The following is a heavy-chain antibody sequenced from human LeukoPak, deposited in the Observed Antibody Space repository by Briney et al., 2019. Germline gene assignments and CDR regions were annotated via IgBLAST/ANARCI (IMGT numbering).Heavy chain of an antibody. Sequence: GESLKISCKASGYSFTSYWIGWVRQMPEKGLERMGIIYPGDSDTRYSPSFQGQVTISAGKSISTAYLQWSSLKASDTAMYYCARERSSGYYTEDAFDIWGQGTMVTVSS. J-gene: IGHJ3*02. V-gene: IGHV5-51*01. D-gene: IGHD3-22*01. CDR2: IYPGDSDT. CDR3: ARERSSGYYTEDAFDI. CDR1: GYSFTSYW.